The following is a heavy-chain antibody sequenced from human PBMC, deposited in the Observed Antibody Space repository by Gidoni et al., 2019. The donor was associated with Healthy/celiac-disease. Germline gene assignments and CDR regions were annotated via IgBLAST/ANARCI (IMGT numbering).Heavy chain of an antibody. J-gene: IGHJ6*02. D-gene: IGHD3-3*01. V-gene: IGHV1-2*02. Sequence: QVQLVQSGAEVKKPGASVKVSCKASAYTFTGYSPHWVRQAPGQGLEWMGWINPNSGGTNYAQKFQGRVTMTRDTSISTAYMELSRLRSDDTAVYYCARASRITIFGVVNYYYYYGMDVWGQGTTVTVSS. CDR3: ARASRITIFGVVNYYYYYGMDV. CDR2: INPNSGGT. CDR1: AYTFTGYS.